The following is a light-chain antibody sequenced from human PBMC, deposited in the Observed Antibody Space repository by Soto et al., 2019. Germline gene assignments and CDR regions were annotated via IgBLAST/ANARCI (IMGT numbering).Light chain of an antibody. CDR2: DAS. V-gene: IGKV3-11*01. J-gene: IGKJ3*01. Sequence: VLLTQSPATLSLSPGARATLSCRASQNVRTFLAWYQHRHGQAPRLLIYDASKRDPGIPARFRGSGSETDFTLTIRRLEPEDFEVYYCQQRSGSQVTFGRGTKVDIK. CDR3: QQRSGSQVT. CDR1: QNVRTF.